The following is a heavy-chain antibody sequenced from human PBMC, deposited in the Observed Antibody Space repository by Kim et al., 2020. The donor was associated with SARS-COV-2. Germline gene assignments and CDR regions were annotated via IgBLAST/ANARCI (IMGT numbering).Heavy chain of an antibody. CDR2: IYYSGST. J-gene: IGHJ5*02. CDR1: GGSISSSSYY. CDR3: ARHRVMVRGEMVWFDP. Sequence: SETLSLTCTVSGGSISSSSYYWGWIRQPPGKGLEWIGSIYYSGSTYYNPSLKSRVTISVDTSKNQFSLKLSSVTAADTAVYYCARHRVMVRGEMVWFDPWGQGTLVTVSS. D-gene: IGHD3-10*01. V-gene: IGHV4-39*01.